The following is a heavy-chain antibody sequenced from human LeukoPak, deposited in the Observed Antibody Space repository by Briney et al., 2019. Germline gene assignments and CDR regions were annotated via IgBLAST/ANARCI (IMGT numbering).Heavy chain of an antibody. CDR2: IFYSGALFSRGDT. V-gene: IGHV4-39*07. CDR3: ASWRGYRGYDYGFDY. D-gene: IGHD5-12*01. CDR1: GDAFINNHYY. J-gene: IGHJ4*02. Sequence: KPSETLSLTCNVSGDAFINNHYYWGWIRQSPGKGLEWIANIFYSGALFSRGDTYYNPSLKSRVTISVDTSKNQFSLKVRSVTAADTAVYYCASWRGYRGYDYGFDYWGQGTLVTVSS.